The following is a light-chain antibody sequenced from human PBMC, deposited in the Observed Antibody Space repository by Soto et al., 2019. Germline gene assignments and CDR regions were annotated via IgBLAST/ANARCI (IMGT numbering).Light chain of an antibody. J-gene: IGLJ3*02. V-gene: IGLV2-8*01. CDR3: SSYAGSNNRV. Sequence: QSALTQPPSASGSPGQSVTISCTGTSSDVGGHNFVSWYQQHPGKAPKLVIYEVIKRPSGVPDRFSGSKSGNTASLTVSGIQAEDEADYYCSSYAGSNNRVFGGGTKLTVL. CDR1: SSDVGGHNF. CDR2: EVI.